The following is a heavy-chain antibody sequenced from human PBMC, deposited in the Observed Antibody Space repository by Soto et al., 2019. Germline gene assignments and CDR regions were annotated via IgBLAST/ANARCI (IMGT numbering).Heavy chain of an antibody. CDR3: AKDLGGLRAAAGRLVPYYFDY. J-gene: IGHJ4*02. D-gene: IGHD6-13*01. CDR1: GFTFSSYA. V-gene: IGHV3-23*01. CDR2: ISGSGGST. Sequence: PGGSLRLSCAASGFTFSSYAMSWVRQAPGKGLEWVSAISGSGGSTYYADSVKGRFTISRDNSKNTLYLQMNSLRAEDTAVYYCAKDLGGLRAAAGRLVPYYFDYWGQGTLVTVSS.